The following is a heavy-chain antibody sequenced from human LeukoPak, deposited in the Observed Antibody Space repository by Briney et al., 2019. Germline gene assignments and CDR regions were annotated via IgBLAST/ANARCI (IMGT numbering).Heavy chain of an antibody. Sequence: GSLRLSCTASGLSINSYALSGLHPVGGKRLERVSASSSSDDGKWYAESVRGRFTISRDTSKNTVYLQMNSLRVEDAGVYYCAKAPVTSCRGAFCYPFDYWGHGTLVTVSS. D-gene: IGHD2-21*01. CDR2: SSSSDDGK. CDR1: GLSINSYA. J-gene: IGHJ4*01. CDR3: AKAPVTSCRGAFCYPFDY. V-gene: IGHV3-23*01.